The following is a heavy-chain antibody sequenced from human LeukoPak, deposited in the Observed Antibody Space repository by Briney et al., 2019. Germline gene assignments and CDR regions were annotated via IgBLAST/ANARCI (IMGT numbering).Heavy chain of an antibody. CDR1: GFSFSDFR. V-gene: IGHV3-74*01. CDR2: ITGDGRDT. D-gene: IGHD2-21*01. CDR3: ARTDVKRGGQNSAFNY. Sequence: GGSLRLSCVASGFSFSDFRMHWVRQAPGKGLVWVSLITGDGRDTRYADSVKGRFTISRDNAKNTMYLQMNSLRAEDTAVYYCARTDVKRGGQNSAFNYWGQEPRVTVS. J-gene: IGHJ4*02.